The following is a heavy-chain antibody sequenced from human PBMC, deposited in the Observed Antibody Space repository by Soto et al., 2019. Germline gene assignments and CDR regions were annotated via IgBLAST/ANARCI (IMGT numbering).Heavy chain of an antibody. CDR1: GGSISSGGYY. Sequence: QVQLQESGPGLVKPSQTLSLTCTVSGGSISSGGYYWSWIRQHPGKGLEWIGYFYYSGSTYYNPSLKSRVTISVDTSKNQFSLKLSSVTAADTAVYYCARDNRGYYGSGSYYNVDGMDVWGQGTTVTVSS. CDR2: FYYSGST. J-gene: IGHJ6*02. V-gene: IGHV4-31*03. D-gene: IGHD3-10*01. CDR3: ARDNRGYYGSGSYYNVDGMDV.